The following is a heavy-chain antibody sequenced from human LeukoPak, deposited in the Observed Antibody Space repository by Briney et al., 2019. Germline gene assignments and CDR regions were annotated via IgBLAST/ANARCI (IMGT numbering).Heavy chain of an antibody. CDR1: GFTFTSSA. J-gene: IGHJ4*02. V-gene: IGHV1-58*02. CDR2: IVVGSGNT. Sequence: ASVKVSCKASGFTFTSSAMQWVRQARGQRLEWIGWIVVGSGNTNYAQKFQERVTITRDMSTSTAYMELSSLRSEDTAVYYCAAVWISGSYYVDYWGQGTLVTVSS. D-gene: IGHD1-26*01. CDR3: AAVWISGSYYVDY.